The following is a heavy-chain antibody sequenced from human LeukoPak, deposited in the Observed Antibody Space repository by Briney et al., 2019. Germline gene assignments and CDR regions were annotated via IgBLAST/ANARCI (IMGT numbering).Heavy chain of an antibody. CDR3: ASTEGGSGYYYGFDY. Sequence: SETLSLTCTVSGGSISSYYWSWIRQPPGKGLEWIGYIYYSGSTNYNPSLKSRVTISVDTSKNQFSLKLSSVTAADTAVYYCASTEGGSGYYYGFDYWGQGTLVTVSS. V-gene: IGHV4-59*01. D-gene: IGHD3-22*01. J-gene: IGHJ4*02. CDR2: IYYSGST. CDR1: GGSISSYY.